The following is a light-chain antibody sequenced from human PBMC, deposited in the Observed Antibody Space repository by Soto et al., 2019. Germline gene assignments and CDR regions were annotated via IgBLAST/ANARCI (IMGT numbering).Light chain of an antibody. Sequence: DIQMTQSPSTLPASVGDRVTITCRASQSISNWLAFYQQKPGTAPKVLIYHASNLQSGVPSRFSGSGSGTEFTLTISSLQPDDFATYYCQQYNSYSFGQGTKVDIK. CDR1: QSISNW. CDR3: QQYNSYS. J-gene: IGKJ1*01. V-gene: IGKV1-5*01. CDR2: HAS.